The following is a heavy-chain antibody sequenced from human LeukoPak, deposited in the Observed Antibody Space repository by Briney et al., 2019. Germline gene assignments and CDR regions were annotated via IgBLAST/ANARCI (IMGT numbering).Heavy chain of an antibody. V-gene: IGHV4-34*01. D-gene: IGHD3-22*01. CDR2: INHSGST. J-gene: IGHJ4*02. CDR1: GGSFSGYY. Sequence: PSETLSLTCAVYGGSFSGYYWSWIRQPPGKGLEWIGEINHSGSTNYNPSLKSRVTISVDTSKNQFSLKLSSVTAADTAVYYCARTSGKNYYDTTGYYRRTYYFDYWGQGTLVTVSS. CDR3: ARTSGKNYYDTTGYYRRTYYFDY.